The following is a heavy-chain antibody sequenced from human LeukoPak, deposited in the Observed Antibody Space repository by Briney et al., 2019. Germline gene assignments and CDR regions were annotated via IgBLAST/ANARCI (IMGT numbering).Heavy chain of an antibody. D-gene: IGHD6-13*01. CDR1: GFTFSSYG. CDR3: AKGGLAAAGKVDAFDI. V-gene: IGHV3-30*02. J-gene: IGHJ3*02. CDR2: IRYDGSNK. Sequence: GGSLRLSCAASGFTFSSYGMHWVRQAPGKGLEWVAFIRYDGSNKYYADSVKGRFTISRDNSKNTLYLQMNSLRAEDTAVYYCAKGGLAAAGKVDAFDIWGQGTMVTVSS.